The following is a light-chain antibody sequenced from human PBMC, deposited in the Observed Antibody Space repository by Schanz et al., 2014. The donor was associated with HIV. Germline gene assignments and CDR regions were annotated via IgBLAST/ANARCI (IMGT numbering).Light chain of an antibody. J-gene: IGKJ4*01. CDR3: QKYNSAPLT. Sequence: EIVLTQSPGTLSLSPGERATLSCRASQSVSSYLAWYQQKPGQAPRLLIYGASNRATGIPDRFSGSGSGTDFTLTISSLQPEDVATYYCQKYNSAPLTFGGGTKVEI. V-gene: IGKV3-20*01. CDR1: QSVSSY. CDR2: GAS.